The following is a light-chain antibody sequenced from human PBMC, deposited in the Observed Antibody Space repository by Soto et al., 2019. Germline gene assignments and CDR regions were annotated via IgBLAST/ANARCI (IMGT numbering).Light chain of an antibody. CDR2: GAS. V-gene: IGKV3-15*01. CDR1: QSLTRN. CDR3: QQRGNWPPGFT. Sequence: EIVMTQSPATLYVSLVERFTVCWRAIQSLTRNLAWYQHKPGQSPRLLIYGASARATGIPARFSGGGSGAEYTLTISSLEPEDFAVYYCQQRGNWPPGFTFGPGTKVDIK. J-gene: IGKJ3*01.